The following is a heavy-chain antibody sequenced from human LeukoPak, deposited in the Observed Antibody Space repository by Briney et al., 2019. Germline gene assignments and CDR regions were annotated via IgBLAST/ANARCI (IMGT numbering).Heavy chain of an antibody. V-gene: IGHV3-7*01. J-gene: IGHJ4*02. CDR2: IKQDGGEK. Sequence: PGGSLRLSCAASGFTFSTYWMSWVRQAPGKGLEWVANIKQDGGEKYYVDSVKGRLTISRDNAKNSLYLQMNSLRAEGTAVYYCGRDFGLKYYYDSSGFDYWGQGTLVTVSS. CDR3: GRDFGLKYYYDSSGFDY. CDR1: GFTFSTYW. D-gene: IGHD3-22*01.